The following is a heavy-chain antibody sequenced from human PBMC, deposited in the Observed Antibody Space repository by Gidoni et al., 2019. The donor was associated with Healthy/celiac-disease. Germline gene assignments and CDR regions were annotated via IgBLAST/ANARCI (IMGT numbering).Heavy chain of an antibody. V-gene: IGHV1-69*01. Sequence: GKTPGSSVKVSCKASGGTFSSYAISWVRQAPGQGLEWMGGIIPIFGTANYAQKFQGRVTITADESTSTAYMELSSLRSEDTAVYYCARGVTTAENFDYWGQGTLVTVSS. CDR2: IIPIFGTA. CDR3: ARGVTTAENFDY. CDR1: GGTFSSYA. D-gene: IGHD4-17*01. J-gene: IGHJ4*02.